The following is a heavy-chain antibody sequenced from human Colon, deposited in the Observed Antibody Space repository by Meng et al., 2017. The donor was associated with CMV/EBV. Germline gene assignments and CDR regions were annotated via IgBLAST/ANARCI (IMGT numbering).Heavy chain of an antibody. CDR3: ARGNSRAYGS. V-gene: IGHV1-69*08. D-gene: IGHD3-10*01. Sequence: SVKVSCKASEDTFTRFTITWVRQAPGQGLAWMGWIIPVIGTPNIAPKFQDRVTITADKSTNTAYMELSSLRSDDTATYYCARGNSRAYGSWGQGTLVTVSS. CDR1: EDTFTRFT. J-gene: IGHJ5*02. CDR2: IIPVIGTP.